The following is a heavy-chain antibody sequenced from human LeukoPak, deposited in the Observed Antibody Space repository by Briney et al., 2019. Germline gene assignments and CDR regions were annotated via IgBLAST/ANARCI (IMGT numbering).Heavy chain of an antibody. V-gene: IGHV1-46*01. CDR1: GYTFTSYY. Sequence: ASVKVSCKASGYTFTSYYMHWVRQAPGQGLEWMGIINPSGGSTSYAQKFQGRVTMTRDTSTSTVYMELSSLRSEDTAVYYCARDLLVGILTGYSPWGFDYWGQGTLVTVSS. CDR3: ARDLLVGILTGYSPWGFDY. J-gene: IGHJ4*02. D-gene: IGHD3-9*01. CDR2: INPSGGST.